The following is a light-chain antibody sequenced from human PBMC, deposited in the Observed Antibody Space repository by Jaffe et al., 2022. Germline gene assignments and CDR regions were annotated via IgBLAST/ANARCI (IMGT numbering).Light chain of an antibody. J-gene: IGLJ1*01. Sequence: QSALTQPPSASGSLGQSVTISCTGTSNDVGGYKYVSWYQQHPGKAPKVLIYEVTKRPSGVPDRFSGSKSGDTASLTVSGLQAEDEADYYCSSYAGTDILYVFGTGTRVTVL. CDR2: EVT. CDR1: SNDVGGYKY. CDR3: SSYAGTDILYV. V-gene: IGLV2-8*01.